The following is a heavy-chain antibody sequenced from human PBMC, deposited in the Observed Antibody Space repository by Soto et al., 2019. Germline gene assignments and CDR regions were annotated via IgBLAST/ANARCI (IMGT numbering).Heavy chain of an antibody. D-gene: IGHD3-22*01. Sequence: ASVKFSCKASVGTFSRYAISWLRHAPRQGLEWMGGIIPLFGKANYAQKFQGRVTITADESTSTAYMELSSLRSEDTDVYYCERDGTLYDSSGYYYLYWGQGTLVTVSS. V-gene: IGHV1-69*13. CDR2: IIPLFGKA. J-gene: IGHJ4*02. CDR1: VGTFSRYA. CDR3: ERDGTLYDSSGYYYLY.